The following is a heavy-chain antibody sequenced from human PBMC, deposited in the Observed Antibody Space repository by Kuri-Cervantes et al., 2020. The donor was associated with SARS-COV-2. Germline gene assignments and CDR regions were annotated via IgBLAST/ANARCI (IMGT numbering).Heavy chain of an antibody. CDR2: INPNSGGT. J-gene: IGHJ2*01. Sequence: ASVKVSCKASGYTFTGYYMHWVRQAPGQGLEWMGWINPNSGGTNYAQKFQGRVTMTRDTSISTAYMELSRLRSDDTAVYYCAGVRITIFGVVTPNYWYFDLWGRGTLVTVSS. CDR3: AGVRITIFGVVTPNYWYFDL. D-gene: IGHD3-3*01. V-gene: IGHV1-2*02. CDR1: GYTFTGYY.